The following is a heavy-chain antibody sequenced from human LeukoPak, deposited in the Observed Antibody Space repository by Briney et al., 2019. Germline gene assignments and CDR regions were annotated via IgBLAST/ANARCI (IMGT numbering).Heavy chain of an antibody. J-gene: IGHJ4*02. D-gene: IGHD3-9*01. CDR3: AREGGLRYFDWLFDYFDY. V-gene: IGHV4-59*12. Sequence: SETLSLTCTVSGGSISSYYWSWIRQPPGKGLEWIEYIYYSGSTNYNPSLKSRVTISVDTSKNQFSLKLSSVTAADTAVYYCAREGGLRYFDWLFDYFDYWGQGTLVTVSS. CDR1: GGSISSYY. CDR2: IYYSGST.